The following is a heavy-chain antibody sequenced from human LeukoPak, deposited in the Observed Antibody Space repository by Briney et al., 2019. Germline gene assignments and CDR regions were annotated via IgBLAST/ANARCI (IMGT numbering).Heavy chain of an antibody. CDR1: GGSISSYY. CDR2: IYYSGST. J-gene: IGHJ3*02. CDR3: ARQSSSLAFDI. V-gene: IGHV4-59*08. Sequence: SETLSLTCTASGGSISSYYWSWIRQPPGKGLEWIGYIYYSGSTNYNPSLKSRVTISVDTSKNQFSLKLSSVTAADTAVYYCARQSSSLAFDIWGQGTIGTVSS. D-gene: IGHD6-6*01.